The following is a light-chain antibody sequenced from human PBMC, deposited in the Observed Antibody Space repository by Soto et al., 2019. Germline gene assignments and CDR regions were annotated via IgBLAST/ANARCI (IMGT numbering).Light chain of an antibody. V-gene: IGLV2-14*01. Sequence: QSALTQPASVSGSPGQSITIAFTGTSSDIGNYNYVSWYQQHPGKAPKLMIYEVSNRPSGVSNRFSGSKSGNTASLTISGLQAEDEADYYCSSYTSSSTLNYVFGTGTKVTVL. J-gene: IGLJ1*01. CDR2: EVS. CDR3: SSYTSSSTLNYV. CDR1: SSDIGNYNY.